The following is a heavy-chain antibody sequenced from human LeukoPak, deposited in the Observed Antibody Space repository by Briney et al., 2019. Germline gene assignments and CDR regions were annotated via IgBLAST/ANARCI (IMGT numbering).Heavy chain of an antibody. D-gene: IGHD6-13*01. CDR1: GFTFSTAW. CDR3: ARGIQQLVHYFQH. V-gene: IGHV3-11*01. Sequence: GGSLRLSCVASGFTFSTAWMSWVRQAPGKGLEWVSYISSSASTIYYAESVKGRFTISRDNAKNSVYLQMNSLRAEDTAVYYCARGIQQLVHYFQHWGQGTLVTVSS. CDR2: ISSSASTI. J-gene: IGHJ1*01.